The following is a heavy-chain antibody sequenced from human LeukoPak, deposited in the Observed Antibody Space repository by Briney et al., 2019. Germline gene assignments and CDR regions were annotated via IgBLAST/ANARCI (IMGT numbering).Heavy chain of an antibody. CDR1: GYTFTSYA. Sequence: ASVKVSCKASGYTFTSYAMNWVRQAPGQGLEWMGWINTNTGNPTYAQGFTGRFVFSLDTSVSTAYLQISSLKAEDTAVYYCAREGWIAVAEAAFDIWGQGTMVTVSS. CDR2: INTNTGNP. D-gene: IGHD6-19*01. J-gene: IGHJ3*02. CDR3: AREGWIAVAEAAFDI. V-gene: IGHV7-4-1*02.